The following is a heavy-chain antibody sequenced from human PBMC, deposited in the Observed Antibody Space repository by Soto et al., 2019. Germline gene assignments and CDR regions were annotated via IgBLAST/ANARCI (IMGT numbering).Heavy chain of an antibody. V-gene: IGHV3-33*01. Sequence: QVQLVESGGGVVQPGRSLRLSCAASGFAFSSYGMHWVRQAPGKGLEWVTVIWSGGSDKYYADSMKGRFTISRDNSKNTLYLQMNSLRAEDTAVYYCARVYGSGTYPIDYWGQGTLVTVSS. D-gene: IGHD3-10*01. CDR3: ARVYGSGTYPIDY. J-gene: IGHJ4*02. CDR1: GFAFSSYG. CDR2: IWSGGSDK.